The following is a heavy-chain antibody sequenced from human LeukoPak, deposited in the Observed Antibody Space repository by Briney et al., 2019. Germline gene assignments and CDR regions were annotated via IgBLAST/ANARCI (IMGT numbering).Heavy chain of an antibody. D-gene: IGHD6-19*01. Sequence: GGSLRLSCAASGFTFSSYAMSWVRQAPGKGLEWVAYIRFDGSNRYFADSAKGRFTISRDNSKNTLYLQMNSLRAEDTAVYYCAKRGSGSYEFDYWGQGTLVTVSS. CDR1: GFTFSSYA. CDR2: IRFDGSNR. V-gene: IGHV3-30*02. J-gene: IGHJ4*02. CDR3: AKRGSGSYEFDY.